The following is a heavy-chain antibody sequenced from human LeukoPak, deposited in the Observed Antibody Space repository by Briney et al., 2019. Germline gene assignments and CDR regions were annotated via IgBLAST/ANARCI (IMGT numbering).Heavy chain of an antibody. CDR2: IWYDGSNK. Sequence: GRSLRLSCAASGFTFSTYGMHWVRQAPGKGLEWVAVIWYDGSNKYYADSVKGRFTISRDNSKNTLYLQMDSLRAEDTAVYYCARDGGGYGDHWGQGTLVTVSS. D-gene: IGHD5-18*01. J-gene: IGHJ4*02. CDR3: ARDGGGYGDH. CDR1: GFTFSTYG. V-gene: IGHV3-33*01.